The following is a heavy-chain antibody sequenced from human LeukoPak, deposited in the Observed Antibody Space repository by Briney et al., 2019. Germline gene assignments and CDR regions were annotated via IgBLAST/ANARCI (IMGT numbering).Heavy chain of an antibody. CDR1: GGSISRYY. V-gene: IGHV4-59*01. CDR3: ARVRDGMDV. J-gene: IGHJ6*02. D-gene: IGHD3-10*01. Sequence: SETLSLTCTVSGGSISRYYWSWIRQPPGKGLEWIGYIYYSGSTNYNPSLKSRVTISVDTSKNQFSLKLSSVTAADTAVYYCARVRDGMDVWGQGTTVTVSS. CDR2: IYYSGST.